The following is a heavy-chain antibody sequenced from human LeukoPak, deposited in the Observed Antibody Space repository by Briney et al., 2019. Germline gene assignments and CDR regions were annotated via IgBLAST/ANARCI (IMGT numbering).Heavy chain of an antibody. CDR3: ARKGGLGTYGIFDY. CDR2: IIPILGEP. J-gene: IGHJ4*02. Sequence: SVKVSCKASGGTFSSYTISWVRQAPGQGLEWMGRIIPILGEPDYAQKFQGRVTITADMSTSTAYMELSSLRSEDTAVYYCARKGGLGTYGIFDYWGQGTLVTVSS. V-gene: IGHV1-69*02. CDR1: GGTFSSYT. D-gene: IGHD3-10*01.